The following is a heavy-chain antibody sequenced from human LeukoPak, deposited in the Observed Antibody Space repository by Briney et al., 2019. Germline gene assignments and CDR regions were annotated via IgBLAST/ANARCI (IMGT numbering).Heavy chain of an antibody. Sequence: SETLSLTCAVYGGSFSGYYWSWIRQPPGKGLEWIGEINHSGSTNYNPSLKSRVTISVDTSKNQFSLKLSSVTAADTAVYYCARQTYYYDSSGYYIKGIFDYWGQGTLVTVSS. CDR1: GGSFSGYY. V-gene: IGHV4-34*01. CDR2: INHSGST. J-gene: IGHJ4*02. CDR3: ARQTYYYDSSGYYIKGIFDY. D-gene: IGHD3-22*01.